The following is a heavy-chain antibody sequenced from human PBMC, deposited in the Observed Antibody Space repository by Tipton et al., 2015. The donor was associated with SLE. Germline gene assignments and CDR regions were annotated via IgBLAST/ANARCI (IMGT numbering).Heavy chain of an antibody. CDR3: ARMVRGVHNWFDP. V-gene: IGHV3-21*03. CDR1: GFTFSNYN. J-gene: IGHJ5*02. D-gene: IGHD3-10*01. CDR2: ISSSSSYV. Sequence: SLRLSCAASGFTFSNYNMNWVRQTPGKGLEWVSSISSSSSYVYYADSMKGRFTISRDNAKNSLYLQMNSLRAEDTAVYYCARMVRGVHNWFDPWGQGTLVTVSS.